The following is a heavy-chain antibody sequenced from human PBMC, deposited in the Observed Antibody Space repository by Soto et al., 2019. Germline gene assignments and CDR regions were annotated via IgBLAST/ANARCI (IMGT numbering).Heavy chain of an antibody. Sequence: EVQLLESGGGLVQPGGSLRLSCEASGFTFSSYAMSWVRQAPGKGLEWVSAISGSGGSTYYADSVKGRFTISRDNSKNTLYLQMNSLRAEDTAVYYCAKAPDLYNWNDGGWFDPWGQGTLVTVSS. CDR2: ISGSGGST. CDR3: AKAPDLYNWNDGGWFDP. D-gene: IGHD1-20*01. J-gene: IGHJ5*02. CDR1: GFTFSSYA. V-gene: IGHV3-23*01.